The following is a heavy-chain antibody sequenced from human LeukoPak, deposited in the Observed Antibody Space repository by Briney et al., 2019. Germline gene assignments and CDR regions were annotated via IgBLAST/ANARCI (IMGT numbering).Heavy chain of an antibody. CDR3: ARDLRYYYDSSGYGDLDY. Sequence: PGGSLRLSCAASGFTFSDYYMSWIRQAPGKGLEWVSYISTSGSTIYYADSVKGRFTISRDNAKNSLYLQMNSLRAEDTAVYYCARDLRYYYDSSGYGDLDYWGQGTLVTVSS. CDR1: GFTFSDYY. CDR2: ISTSGSTI. V-gene: IGHV3-11*01. J-gene: IGHJ4*02. D-gene: IGHD3-22*01.